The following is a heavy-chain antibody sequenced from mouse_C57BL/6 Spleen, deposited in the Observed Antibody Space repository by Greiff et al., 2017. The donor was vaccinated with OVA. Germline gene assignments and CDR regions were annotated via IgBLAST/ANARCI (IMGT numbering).Heavy chain of an antibody. CDR1: GYTFTSYW. Sequence: QVQLQQPGTELVKPGASVKLSCKASGYTFTSYWMHWVKQRPGPGLEWIGNINPSNGGTNYNEKFKSKATLTVDKSSSTAYMQLSSLTSEDSAVYYCAREGITTVVARDWGQGTLVTVSA. V-gene: IGHV1-53*01. J-gene: IGHJ3*01. CDR3: AREGITTVVARD. CDR2: INPSNGGT. D-gene: IGHD1-1*01.